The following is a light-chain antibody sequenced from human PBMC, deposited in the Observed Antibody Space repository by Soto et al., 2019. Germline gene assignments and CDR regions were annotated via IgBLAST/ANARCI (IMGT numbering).Light chain of an antibody. CDR2: EVS. Sequence: QSALTQPDSVSGSPGQSITIYCTGTSSDVGGYNYVSWYQQHPGKAPKLMIYEVSNRPSGVSNRFSGSKSGNAASLTISGLQADDEADYYCSSYTSSSLYVFGTGTKVTVL. CDR3: SSYTSSSLYV. CDR1: SSDVGGYNY. J-gene: IGLJ1*01. V-gene: IGLV2-14*01.